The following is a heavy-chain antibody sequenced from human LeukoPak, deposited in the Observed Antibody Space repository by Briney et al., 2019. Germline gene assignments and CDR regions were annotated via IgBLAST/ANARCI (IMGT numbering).Heavy chain of an antibody. J-gene: IGHJ4*02. CDR3: AKVTRASTYYDYIWGELSLIAPRYYFDY. Sequence: GGSLRLSGAASGFTFSSYAMSWVRQAPGKGLEWVSAISGSGGSTYYADSVKGRFTISRDNSKNTLYLQMNSLRAEGTAVYYCAKVTRASTYYDYIWGELSLIAPRYYFDYWGQGTLVTVSS. CDR1: GFTFSSYA. CDR2: ISGSGGST. D-gene: IGHD3-16*02. V-gene: IGHV3-23*01.